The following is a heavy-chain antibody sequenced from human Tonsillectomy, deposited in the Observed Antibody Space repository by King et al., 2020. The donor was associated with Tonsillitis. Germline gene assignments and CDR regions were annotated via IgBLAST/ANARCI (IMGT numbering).Heavy chain of an antibody. J-gene: IGHJ4*02. CDR3: TTYLGH. Sequence: VQLVESGGGLVKPGGSLRLSCAASGFTFSNAWMSWGRQAPGKGLEWVGCIKSKTDGGTTDYAAPVKGRFTISRDDSKNTLYLQMNSLKTEDTAVYYCTTYLGHWGQGTLVTVSS. V-gene: IGHV3-15*01. CDR2: IKSKTDGGTT. D-gene: IGHD3/OR15-3a*01. CDR1: GFTFSNAW.